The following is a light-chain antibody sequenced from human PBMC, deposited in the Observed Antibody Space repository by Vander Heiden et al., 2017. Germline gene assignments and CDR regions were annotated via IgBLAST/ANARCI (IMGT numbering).Light chain of an antibody. CDR2: KAS. CDR1: QSISSW. J-gene: IGKJ5*01. Sequence: DIQMTQSPSTLSASVGDRVTITCRASQSISSWLAWYQQKPGKAPKLLIYKASSLESGVPSRFSGSGSETEFTLTISSLQPDDFATYYCHSGSTFGQGTRLEIK. CDR3: HSGST. V-gene: IGKV1-5*03.